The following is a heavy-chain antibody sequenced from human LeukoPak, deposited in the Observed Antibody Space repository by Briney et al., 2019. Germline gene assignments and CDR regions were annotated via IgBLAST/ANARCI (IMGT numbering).Heavy chain of an antibody. Sequence: SETLSLTCTVSGGSISSHYWSWIRQPPGKGLEWIGYIYYSGDINYNPSLRSRVTISIDTSKSQFSLKLSSVTAADTAVYYCARDTSSWPYWGQGTLVTVSS. D-gene: IGHD6-13*01. J-gene: IGHJ4*02. CDR2: IYYSGDI. CDR3: ARDTSSWPY. CDR1: GGSISSHY. V-gene: IGHV4-59*11.